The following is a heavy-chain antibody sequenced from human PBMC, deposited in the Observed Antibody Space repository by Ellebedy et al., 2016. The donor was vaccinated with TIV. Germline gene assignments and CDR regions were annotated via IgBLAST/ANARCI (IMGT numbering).Heavy chain of an antibody. CDR2: INHSGST. J-gene: IGHJ4*02. V-gene: IGHV4-34*01. Sequence: SETLSLXCAVYGGSFSGYYWSWIRQPPGKGLEWIGEINHSGSTNYNPSLKSRVTISVDTSKNQFSLKLSSVTAADTAVYYCARQLSRITMVRGGIHTYYFDYWGQGTLVTVSS. CDR3: ARQLSRITMVRGGIHTYYFDY. D-gene: IGHD3-10*01. CDR1: GGSFSGYY.